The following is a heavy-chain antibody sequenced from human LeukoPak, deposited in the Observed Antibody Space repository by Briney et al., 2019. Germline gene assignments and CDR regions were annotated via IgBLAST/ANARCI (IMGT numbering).Heavy chain of an antibody. D-gene: IGHD4-23*01. V-gene: IGHV4-4*09. CDR1: GGSISSYY. CDR3: ATLTTVVTAYYFDH. J-gene: IGHJ4*02. Sequence: SETLSLTCTVSGGSISSYYWSWIRQPPGKGLEWIGYIYHSGSTDYNPSLKSRVTISVDTSKSQFSLKLTSVTAADTAVYYCATLTTVVTAYYFDHWGQGTLVTVSS. CDR2: IYHSGST.